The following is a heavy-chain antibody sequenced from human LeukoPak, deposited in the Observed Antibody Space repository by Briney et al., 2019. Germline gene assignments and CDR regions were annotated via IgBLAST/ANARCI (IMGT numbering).Heavy chain of an antibody. CDR1: GGSISSYY. Sequence: SETLSLTCTVSGGSISSYYWSWIRQPPGKGLEWIGYIYYSGSTNYNPSLKSRVTISVDTSKNQFSLKLSSVTAADTAVYYCARVQALNYYDSSGYYYVLDYWGQGTLVTVSS. CDR3: ARVQALNYYDSSGYYYVLDY. J-gene: IGHJ4*02. V-gene: IGHV4-59*12. CDR2: IYYSGST. D-gene: IGHD3-22*01.